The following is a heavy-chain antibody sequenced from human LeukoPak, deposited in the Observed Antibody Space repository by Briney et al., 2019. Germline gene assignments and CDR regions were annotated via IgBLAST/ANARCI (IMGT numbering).Heavy chain of an antibody. V-gene: IGHV3-53*01. J-gene: IGHJ5*02. CDR2: IYKSAIT. Sequence: GGSLRLSCAASGFTVSSNYMTWVRQAPGKGLEWVSVIYKSAITYYADTVRGRFTISRDNAKNSLYLQMNSLRAEDTAVYYCASIADYGDYVWFDPWGQGTLVTVSS. D-gene: IGHD4-17*01. CDR1: GFTVSSNY. CDR3: ASIADYGDYVWFDP.